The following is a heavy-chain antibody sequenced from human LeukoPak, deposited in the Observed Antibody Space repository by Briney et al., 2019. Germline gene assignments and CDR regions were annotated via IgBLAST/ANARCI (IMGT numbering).Heavy chain of an antibody. J-gene: IGHJ4*02. Sequence: GGSLTLSCAASGFTVSSHYMGWVRQAPGKGLEWVSLFYGGGSIYYADFVKGRFTISRDNSKNTLSLQMDSLRPEDTSVSYCARVYDTSGYFYYLDSWGQGTLVTVSS. CDR3: ARVYDTSGYFYYLDS. V-gene: IGHV3-66*02. D-gene: IGHD3-22*01. CDR1: GFTVSSHY. CDR2: FYGGGSI.